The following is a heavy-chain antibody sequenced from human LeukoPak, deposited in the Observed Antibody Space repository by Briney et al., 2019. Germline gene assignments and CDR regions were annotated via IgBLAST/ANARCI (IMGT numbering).Heavy chain of an antibody. CDR2: ISGSGTIDSGTTT. Sequence: PGRSLRLSCAASGFTFSSYTMSWVRQAPGKGLEWVSAISGSGTIDSGTTTYYADSVKGRFTISRDDSRNTLYLQMNSLRAEDTAVYYCAKDYLVRGIVVVITYFDYWGQGTLVTVSS. CDR1: GFTFSSYT. V-gene: IGHV3-23*01. D-gene: IGHD3-22*01. J-gene: IGHJ4*02. CDR3: AKDYLVRGIVVVITYFDY.